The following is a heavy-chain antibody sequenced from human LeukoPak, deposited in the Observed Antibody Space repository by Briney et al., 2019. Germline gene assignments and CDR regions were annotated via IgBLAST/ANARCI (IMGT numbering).Heavy chain of an antibody. D-gene: IGHD3-10*01. V-gene: IGHV4-34*01. CDR3: ARGRYYYATHHVRTYYFDY. Sequence: SETLSLTCAVYGGSFSGYYWSWIRQPPGKGLEWIGEINHSGSTNYNPSLKSRVTISVDTSKNQFSLKLSSVTAADTAVYYCARGRYYYATHHVRTYYFDYWGQGTLVTVSS. CDR2: INHSGST. J-gene: IGHJ4*02. CDR1: GGSFSGYY.